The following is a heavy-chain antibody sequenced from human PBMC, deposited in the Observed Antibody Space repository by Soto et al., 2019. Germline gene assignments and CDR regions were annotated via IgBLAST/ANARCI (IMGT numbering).Heavy chain of an antibody. V-gene: IGHV3-30-3*01. CDR3: ARDAGY. J-gene: IGHJ4*02. CDR1: GFTFSSYA. CDR2: ISYDGSNK. Sequence: QVQLVESGGGVVQPGRSLRLSCAASGFTFSSYAMHWVRQAPGKGLEWVAVISYDGSNKYYADSVKGRFTISRDNSKNTLYLQMNSLRAEDTAVYYCARDAGYWGQGTLVTVSS.